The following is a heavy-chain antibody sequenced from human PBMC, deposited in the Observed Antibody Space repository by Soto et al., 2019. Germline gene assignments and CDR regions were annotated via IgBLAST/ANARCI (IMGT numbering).Heavy chain of an antibody. V-gene: IGHV1-69*12. D-gene: IGHD6-19*01. J-gene: IGHJ5*02. CDR1: GGTFSSYA. Sequence: QVQLVQSGAEVKKPGSSVKVSCKASGGTFSSYAISWVRQAPGQGLEWMGGIIPIFGTANYAQKFQGRVTITADESTSTAYMGLGSLKAADTAGYYCARGKTAVAGYNWFDPGGQGTLVTVSS. CDR3: ARGKTAVAGYNWFDP. CDR2: IIPIFGTA.